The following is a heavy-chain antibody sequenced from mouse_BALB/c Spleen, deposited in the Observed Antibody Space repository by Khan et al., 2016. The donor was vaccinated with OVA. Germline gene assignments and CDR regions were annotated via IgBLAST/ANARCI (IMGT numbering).Heavy chain of an antibody. CDR1: GFSLTNYG. V-gene: IGHV2-6-1*01. D-gene: IGHD2-10*01. Sequence: QVQLKESGPGLVAPSQSLSITCTISGFSLTNYGIHWVRQPPGKGLEWLVVIWSDGSTTYNSDLKSRLSISKDNSKSQVFLKMNSLQTDDTAMYYCARQPYYHYYIMDYCGQGTSVTVSS. CDR2: IWSDGST. CDR3: ARQPYYHYYIMDY. J-gene: IGHJ4*01.